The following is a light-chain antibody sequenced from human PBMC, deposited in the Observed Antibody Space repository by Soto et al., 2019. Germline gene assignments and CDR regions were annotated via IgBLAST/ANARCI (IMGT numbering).Light chain of an antibody. CDR2: KAS. V-gene: IGKV1-5*03. J-gene: IGKJ1*01. CDR3: QQYNSYSGT. Sequence: DIQMTQSPSTLSASVGDRVTITWRASQSISSWLAWYQQKPGKAPKLLIYKASSLESGVPSRFSGSGSGTEFTLTISSLQPDDFATYYCQQYNSYSGTFGQGTKGDIK. CDR1: QSISSW.